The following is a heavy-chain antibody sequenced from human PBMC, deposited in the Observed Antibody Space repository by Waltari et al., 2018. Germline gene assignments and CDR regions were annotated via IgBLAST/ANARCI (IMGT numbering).Heavy chain of an antibody. V-gene: IGHV4-34*01. CDR1: GGSFNAYY. CDR2: INHSVST. CDR3: ARARSYRGGMDV. Sequence: QVQLQQWGAGLLKPSETLSLTCAVYGGSFNAYYWSWIRQSSGKGLEWIGEINHSVSTTYNPSLKSRVTISVDTSKNQFSLKLSSVTAADTAVYYCARARSYRGGMDVWGQGTTVTVSS. J-gene: IGHJ6*02. D-gene: IGHD1-26*01.